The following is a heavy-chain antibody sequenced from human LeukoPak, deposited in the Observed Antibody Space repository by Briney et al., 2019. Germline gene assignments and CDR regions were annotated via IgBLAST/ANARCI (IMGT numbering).Heavy chain of an antibody. CDR3: ARSYSDAFDI. CDR2: ISYDGSNR. J-gene: IGHJ3*02. D-gene: IGHD1-26*01. V-gene: IGHV3-30*03. Sequence: GRSLRLSCAASGFTFSSYGMHWVRQAPGKGLEWVAVISYDGSNRYYADSVKGRLTISRDNSKNTLYLQMNSLRAEDTAVYYCARSYSDAFDIWGQGTMVTVSS. CDR1: GFTFSSYG.